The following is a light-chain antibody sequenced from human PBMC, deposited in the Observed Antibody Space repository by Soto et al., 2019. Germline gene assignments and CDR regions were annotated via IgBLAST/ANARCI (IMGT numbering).Light chain of an antibody. Sequence: QPVLTQSSSASASLGSSVKLTCTLSSGHSSYIIAWHQQQPGKAPRYLMKLEGSGTYNKGSGVPGRFSGSSSGADRYLTISNLQSEDEADYYCETRDSNTRVFGGGTKVTVL. CDR2: LEGSGTY. CDR1: SGHSSYI. V-gene: IGLV4-60*03. J-gene: IGLJ2*01. CDR3: ETRDSNTRV.